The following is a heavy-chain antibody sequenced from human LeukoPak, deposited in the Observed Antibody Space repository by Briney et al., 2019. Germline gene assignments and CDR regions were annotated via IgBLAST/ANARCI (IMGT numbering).Heavy chain of an antibody. D-gene: IGHD6-25*01. CDR3: ARAHPGSSGSFDY. Sequence: GGSLRLSCAASGFTFSSYAMHWVRQAPGKGLEWMAVISYDGSNKYYADSVKGRFTISRDNSKNTLYLQMNSLRAEDTAVYYCARAHPGSSGSFDYWGQGTLVTVSS. V-gene: IGHV3-30-3*01. CDR1: GFTFSSYA. CDR2: ISYDGSNK. J-gene: IGHJ4*02.